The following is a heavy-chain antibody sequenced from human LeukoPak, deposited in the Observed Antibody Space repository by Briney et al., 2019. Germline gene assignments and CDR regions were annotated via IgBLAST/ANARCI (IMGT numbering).Heavy chain of an antibody. CDR1: GGSISSGNYY. Sequence: SQTLSLTCTVSGGSISSGNYYWNWIRQPAGKGLEWIGRIFASGSTNYNPSLKSRVTISIDTSKNQFSLILSSVTAADTAVYYCARHQRGSCTSTSCYEFDNWGQGTLVTVSS. V-gene: IGHV4-61*02. CDR2: IFASGST. J-gene: IGHJ4*02. CDR3: ARHQRGSCTSTSCYEFDN. D-gene: IGHD2-2*01.